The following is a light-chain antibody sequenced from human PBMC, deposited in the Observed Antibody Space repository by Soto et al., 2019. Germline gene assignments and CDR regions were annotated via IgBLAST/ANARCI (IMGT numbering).Light chain of an antibody. J-gene: IGLJ2*01. Sequence: QSVLTQPASVSGSPGQSITISCTGTSRDVGGYNYVSWHQQHPGKAPKVIITEVSNRPSGVSNRFSGSKSGNTASLTISGLQAEDEADYYCQSYDSSLTGAVFGGGTKLTVL. CDR2: EVS. CDR3: QSYDSSLTGAV. CDR1: SRDVGGYNY. V-gene: IGLV2-14*01.